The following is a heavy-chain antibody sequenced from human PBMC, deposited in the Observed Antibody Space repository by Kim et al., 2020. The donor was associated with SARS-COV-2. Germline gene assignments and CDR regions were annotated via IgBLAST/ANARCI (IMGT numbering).Heavy chain of an antibody. V-gene: IGHV4-59*01. CDR1: GGSISSYY. J-gene: IGHJ4*02. Sequence: SETLSLTCTVSGGSISSYYWSWIRQPPGKGLEWIGYIYYSGSTNYNPSLKSRVTISVDTSKNQFSLKLSSVTAADTAVYYCARGFPDGSWYYWGQGTLVTVSS. D-gene: IGHD6-13*01. CDR2: IYYSGST. CDR3: ARGFPDGSWYY.